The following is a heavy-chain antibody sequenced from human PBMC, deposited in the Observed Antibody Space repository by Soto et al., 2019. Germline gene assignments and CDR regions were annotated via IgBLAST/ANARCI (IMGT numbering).Heavy chain of an antibody. D-gene: IGHD6-13*01. J-gene: IGHJ5*02. CDR2: IYYSGST. V-gene: IGHV4-59*01. CDR1: GRSISSYY. Sequence: PSETLSLTCTVSGRSISSYYWSWIRQPPGKGLEWIGYIYYSGSTNYNPSLKSRVTISVDTSKNQFSLKLSSVTAADTAVYYCAMTGYSSSWWFDPWGQGTLVTVSS. CDR3: AMTGYSSSWWFDP.